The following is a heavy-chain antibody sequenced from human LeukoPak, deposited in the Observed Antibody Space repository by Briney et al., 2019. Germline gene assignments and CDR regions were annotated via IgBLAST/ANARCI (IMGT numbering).Heavy chain of an antibody. CDR1: GFTFSDYS. J-gene: IGHJ2*01. V-gene: IGHV3-21*01. D-gene: IGHD3-22*01. CDR3: ARSRQHQYDSSGHYEIFNWYFDL. Sequence: PGGSLRLSCAASGFTFSDYSMNWVRQTPRKGLEWVSCISGSGSYIYYADSVKGRFTISRDNAKNSLYLQMNSLRAEDTAVYYCARSRQHQYDSSGHYEIFNWYFDLWGRGTLVTVSS. CDR2: ISGSGSYI.